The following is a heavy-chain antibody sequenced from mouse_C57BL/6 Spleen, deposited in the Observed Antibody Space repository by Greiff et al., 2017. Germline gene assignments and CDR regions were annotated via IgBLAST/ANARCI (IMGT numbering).Heavy chain of an antibody. CDR1: GYAFSSSW. V-gene: IGHV1-82*01. J-gene: IGHJ1*03. Sequence: VQRVESGPELVKPGASVKISCKASGYAFSSSWMNWVKQRPGKGLEWIGRIYPGDGDTNYNGKFKGKATLTADKSSSTAYMQLSSLTSEDSAVYFCARSTGRYWYFDVWGTGTTVTVSS. CDR2: IYPGDGDT. CDR3: ARSTGRYWYFDV.